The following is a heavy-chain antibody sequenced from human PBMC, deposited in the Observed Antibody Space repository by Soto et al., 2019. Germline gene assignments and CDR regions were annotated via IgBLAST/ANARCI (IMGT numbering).Heavy chain of an antibody. D-gene: IGHD6-6*01. Sequence: ASVKVSCKASGYTFTSYGISWLRQAPGQGLEWMGWISAYNGNTNYAQKLQGRVTMTTDTSTSTAYMELRSLRSDDTAVYYCARVGTKRIAARPDYWGQGTLVTVSS. CDR2: ISAYNGNT. V-gene: IGHV1-18*04. CDR3: ARVGTKRIAARPDY. J-gene: IGHJ4*02. CDR1: GYTFTSYG.